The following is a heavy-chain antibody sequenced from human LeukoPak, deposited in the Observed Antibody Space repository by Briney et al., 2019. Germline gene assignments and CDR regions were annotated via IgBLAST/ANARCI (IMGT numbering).Heavy chain of an antibody. CDR2: IYYSGST. D-gene: IGHD6-6*01. CDR1: GDSISSGGYY. V-gene: IGHV4-61*08. J-gene: IGHJ6*03. CDR3: ATTRKYSSSSFYYYYYMDV. Sequence: PSETLSLTCTVSGDSISSGGYYWNCIRQPPGKGLEWIGYIYYSGSTNYNPSLKSRVTISVDTSKHQFSLKLSSVTAADTAVYYCATTRKYSSSSFYYYYYMDVWGKGTTVTVSS.